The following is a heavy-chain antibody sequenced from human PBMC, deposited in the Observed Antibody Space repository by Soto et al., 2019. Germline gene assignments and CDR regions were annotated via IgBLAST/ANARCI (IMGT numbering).Heavy chain of an antibody. CDR1: GGTFSSDS. V-gene: IGHV1-69*13. CDR3: ARARITGTPWCFDP. D-gene: IGHD1-20*01. CDR2: IIPMFDTP. J-gene: IGHJ5*02. Sequence: ASVKVSCKASGGTFSSDSFSWVRQAPGQGLEWMGGIIPMFDTPIYAQKFQDRVTITADESTSTAYMELSSLRSEDTAVYYCARARITGTPWCFDPGGQETLVTVSS.